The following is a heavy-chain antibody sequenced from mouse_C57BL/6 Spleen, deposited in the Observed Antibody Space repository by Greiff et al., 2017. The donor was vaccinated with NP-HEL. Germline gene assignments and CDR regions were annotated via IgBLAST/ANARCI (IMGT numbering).Heavy chain of an antibody. J-gene: IGHJ4*01. V-gene: IGHV1-69*01. Sequence: QVQLQQPGAELVMPGASVKLSCKASGYTFTSYWMHWVKQRPGQGLEWIGEIDPSDSYTNYNQKFKGKSTLTVDKSSSTAYMQLSSLTSEDSAVYYCARGDRYSYAMDYWGQGTSVTVSS. CDR2: IDPSDSYT. D-gene: IGHD3-3*01. CDR1: GYTFTSYW. CDR3: ARGDRYSYAMDY.